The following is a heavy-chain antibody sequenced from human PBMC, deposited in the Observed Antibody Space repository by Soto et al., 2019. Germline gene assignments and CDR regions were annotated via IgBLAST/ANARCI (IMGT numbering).Heavy chain of an antibody. D-gene: IGHD3-16*01. V-gene: IGHV4-31*03. J-gene: IGHJ4*02. CDR3: ARSQVSTYLDY. CDR2: VSYSGST. Sequence: PSETLSLTCSVSGGSISSSGYYCSWIRQHPGKGLEWLGYVSYSGSTSYNPSLKSRLTISLDTSKNQFSLKLTSVSAADTAVYYSARSQVSTYLDYWGQGTLVTVSS. CDR1: GGSISSSGYY.